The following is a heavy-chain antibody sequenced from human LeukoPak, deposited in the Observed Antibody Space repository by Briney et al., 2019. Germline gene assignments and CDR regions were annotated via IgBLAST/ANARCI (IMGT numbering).Heavy chain of an antibody. CDR3: AKDPSSSWYGGYYFDY. J-gene: IGHJ4*02. CDR2: ISWNSGSI. V-gene: IGHV3-9*01. D-gene: IGHD6-13*01. CDR1: GFTFDDYA. Sequence: PGGSLRLSCAASGFTFDDYAMHWVRQAPGQGLEWVSGISWNSGSIGYADSVKGRFTISRDNAKNSLYLQMNSLRAEDTALYYCAKDPSSSWYGGYYFDYWGQGTLVTVSS.